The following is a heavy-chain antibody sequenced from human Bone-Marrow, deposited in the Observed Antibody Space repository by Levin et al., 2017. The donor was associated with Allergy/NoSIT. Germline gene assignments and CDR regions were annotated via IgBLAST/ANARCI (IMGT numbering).Heavy chain of an antibody. D-gene: IGHD3-9*01. V-gene: IGHV3-23*01. CDR1: GFTFRNHA. Sequence: PGGSLRLSCAASGFTFRNHAMSWVRQAPGKGLEWVSSIIGDGSQTFDAESVKGRFSISRDNSKSTLFLRMSSLRAEDTAIYYCAKEKVERNFAFENWGQGTLVTVAS. CDR3: AKEKVERNFAFEN. CDR2: IIGDGSQT. J-gene: IGHJ4*02.